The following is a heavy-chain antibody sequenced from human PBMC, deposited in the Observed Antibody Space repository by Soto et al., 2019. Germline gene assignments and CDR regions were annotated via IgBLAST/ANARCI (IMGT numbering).Heavy chain of an antibody. D-gene: IGHD3-9*01. CDR2: MSATTGSR. Sequence: HPGGSLRLSCAASGFPFSNYAMSWVRQAPGKGLEWVSAMSATTGSRYYADSVRGRFTISRDNSENSLYLQMTSLRPEDTAVYYCASLSDISTGYYEFWGQGTLVTVSS. CDR1: GFPFSNYA. V-gene: IGHV3-23*01. J-gene: IGHJ4*01. CDR3: ASLSDISTGYYEF.